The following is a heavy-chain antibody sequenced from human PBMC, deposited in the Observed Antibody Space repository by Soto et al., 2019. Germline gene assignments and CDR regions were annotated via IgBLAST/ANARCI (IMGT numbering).Heavy chain of an antibody. CDR2: IYHTGSS. D-gene: IGHD3-3*01. V-gene: IGHV4-30-4*01. CDR3: ARDLLDTTVDYYFDY. CDR1: GVSISSGTYY. J-gene: IGHJ4*02. Sequence: QVQLQESGPGLVMPSQTLSLTCTVSGVSISSGTYYWSWLRQPPGKGLGWIGYIYHTGSSQSNPSLKSRVAISIDTSKNQFTLELRSVTAADTAVYYCARDLLDTTVDYYFDYWGPGRLVTVSS.